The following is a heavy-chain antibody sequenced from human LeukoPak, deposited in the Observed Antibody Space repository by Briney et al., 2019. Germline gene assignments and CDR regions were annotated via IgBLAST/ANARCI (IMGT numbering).Heavy chain of an antibody. V-gene: IGHV4-61*02. D-gene: IGHD2-2*03. CDR3: ARDPGYSDAKSEYYFDY. CDR2: IYTCGST. CDR1: GGSISSGSYY. J-gene: IGHJ4*02. Sequence: SQTLSLTCTVSGGSISSGSYYWGWVRQPAGRGLEWVGRIYTCGSTNYNPSLKRRVTISVDTSKNQFSLKLSSVTAADTAVYYCARDPGYSDAKSEYYFDYWGQGTLVTVSS.